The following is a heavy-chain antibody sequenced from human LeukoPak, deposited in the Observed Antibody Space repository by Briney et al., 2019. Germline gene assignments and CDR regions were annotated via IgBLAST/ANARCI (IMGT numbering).Heavy chain of an antibody. D-gene: IGHD6-6*01. V-gene: IGHV3-7*03. Sequence: GGSLRLSCAASGFTFSSYSMNWVRQAPGKGLEWVANIKQDGSEKYYVDSVKGRFTISRDNAENSLFLQMNSLRAEDTAVYFCASAGGDSRSPLPFYYWGQGTLVTVSS. CDR3: ASAGGDSRSPLPFYY. J-gene: IGHJ4*02. CDR2: IKQDGSEK. CDR1: GFTFSSYS.